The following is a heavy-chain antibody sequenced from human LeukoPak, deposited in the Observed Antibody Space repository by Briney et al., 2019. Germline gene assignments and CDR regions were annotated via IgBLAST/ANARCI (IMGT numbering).Heavy chain of an antibody. Sequence: SETLSLTCAVYGGPFSGYYWSWIRQPPGKGLEWIGEINHSGSTNYNPSLKSRVTISVDTSKNQFSLKLSSVTAADTAVYYCARGLGCSSTSCYTPWFDPWGQGTLVTVSS. V-gene: IGHV4-34*01. CDR1: GGPFSGYY. CDR3: ARGLGCSSTSCYTPWFDP. J-gene: IGHJ5*02. D-gene: IGHD2-2*02. CDR2: INHSGST.